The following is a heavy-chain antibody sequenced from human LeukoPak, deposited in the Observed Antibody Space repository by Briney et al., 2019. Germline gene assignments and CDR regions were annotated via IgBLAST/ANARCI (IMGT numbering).Heavy chain of an antibody. CDR2: VELSGRT. CDR3: AREGGPYRPLDQ. Sequence: SETLSLTCGVSGGSISSTNWWTWVRPPPGEGLEWIGEVELSGRTNYNPSLESRVTISVDMSANHISLKLTSVTAADTAVYYCAREGGPYRPLDQSGRGTLVTVSS. CDR1: GGSISSTNW. J-gene: IGHJ4*02. V-gene: IGHV4-4*02.